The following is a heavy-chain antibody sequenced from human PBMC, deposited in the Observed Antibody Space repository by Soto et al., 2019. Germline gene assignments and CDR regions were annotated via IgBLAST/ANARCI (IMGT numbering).Heavy chain of an antibody. CDR2: IYYSGST. V-gene: IGHV4-59*01. J-gene: IGHJ6*02. CDR1: GGSISSYH. D-gene: IGHD2-15*01. Sequence: SETLSLTCPASGGSISSYHWSWIRPPPGKGLEWIGYIYYSGSTNYNPSLKSRVTISVDTSKNQFSLKLSSVTAADTAVYYCASDPPCSSDCGLDVWGQGTTVTVSS. CDR3: ASDPPCSSDCGLDV.